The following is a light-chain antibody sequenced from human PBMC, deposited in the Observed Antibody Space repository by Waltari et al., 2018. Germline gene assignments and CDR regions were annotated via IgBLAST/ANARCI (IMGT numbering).Light chain of an antibody. CDR1: SGSVSTNYY. Sequence: QTVVTQEPSFSVSPGETVTLTCALSSGSVSTNYYPSWYQQSPGQAPRPLIYSTNTRSCGVPDRFSGSILGNRAALTITGAQADDESDYHCVLYLDRDILFGGGTKLTVL. CDR3: VLYLDRDIL. J-gene: IGLJ3*02. CDR2: STN. V-gene: IGLV8-61*01.